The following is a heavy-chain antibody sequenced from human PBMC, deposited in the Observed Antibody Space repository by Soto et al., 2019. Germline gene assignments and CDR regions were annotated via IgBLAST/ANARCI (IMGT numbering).Heavy chain of an antibody. CDR3: AKGDGFILAV. J-gene: IGHJ6*02. V-gene: IGHV3-53*02. CDR1: GFTVNSNY. CDR2: TNTGGTT. D-gene: IGHD3-16*01. Sequence: EVQVLATGGGLIQPGGSLRLSCAASGFTVNSNYMSWVRQAPGEGLQWVSITNTGGTTYYADSVKGRFTVSRDNSKNTLYLRMNSLRAVDTAVYYCAKGDGFILAVWGQGTTVSVSS.